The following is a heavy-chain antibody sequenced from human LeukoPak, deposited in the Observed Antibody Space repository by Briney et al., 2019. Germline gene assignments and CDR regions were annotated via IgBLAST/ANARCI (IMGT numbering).Heavy chain of an antibody. CDR1: GFTFSSYG. J-gene: IGHJ5*02. CDR2: IWYDGSNK. Sequence: GRSLRLSCAASGFTFSSYGMHWVRQAPGKGLEWVAVIWYDGSNKYYADSVKGRFTIPRDNSKNTLYLQMNSLRAEDTAVYYCARDRSLYGDYGFDPWGQGTLVTVSS. D-gene: IGHD4-17*01. V-gene: IGHV3-33*01. CDR3: ARDRSLYGDYGFDP.